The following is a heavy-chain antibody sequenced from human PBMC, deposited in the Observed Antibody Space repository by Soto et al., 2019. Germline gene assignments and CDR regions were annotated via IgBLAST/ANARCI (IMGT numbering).Heavy chain of an antibody. V-gene: IGHV4-4*02. J-gene: IGHJ3*02. CDR2: IYHTGIS. Sequence: QLQLQESRPGSVKPSGTLSLTCTVSGGTISSANWWNWVRQSPGKGLEWIGHIYHTGISNFNPSLKSRVTMSVDKSKNQFSLKVTSVTAADTAVYYCVTAFDSSGYGYFDIWGQGAKVTVSS. D-gene: IGHD5-12*01. CDR3: VTAFDSSGYGYFDI. CDR1: GGTISSANW.